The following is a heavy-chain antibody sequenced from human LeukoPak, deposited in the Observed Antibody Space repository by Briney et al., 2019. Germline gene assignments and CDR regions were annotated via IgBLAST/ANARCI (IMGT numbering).Heavy chain of an antibody. CDR1: GGSISSSSYY. CDR3: ARHPSNLRFYYYDMDV. D-gene: IGHD4-11*01. Sequence: SETLSLTCTVSGGSISSSSYYWGWIRQPPGKGLEWIGTIYYRGSTYYNPSLKSRVTISVDTSKNQFSLKLSSVTAAGTAVYSCARHPSNLRFYYYDMDVWGQGTTVTVSS. V-gene: IGHV4-39*01. CDR2: IYYRGST. J-gene: IGHJ6*02.